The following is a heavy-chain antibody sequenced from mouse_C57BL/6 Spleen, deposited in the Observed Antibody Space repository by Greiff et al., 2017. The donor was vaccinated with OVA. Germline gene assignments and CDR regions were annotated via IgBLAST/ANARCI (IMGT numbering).Heavy chain of an antibody. CDR1: GYAFTNYL. CDR2: INPGSGGT. Sequence: QVQLQQSGAELVRPGTSVKVSCKASGYAFTNYLIEWVKQRPGQGLEWIGVINPGSGGTNYNEKFKGKATLTADKTSSTAYMQLSSLTSEDSAVDVCARGVGNYDAMDYWGQGTSVTVSS. V-gene: IGHV1-54*01. J-gene: IGHJ4*01. D-gene: IGHD2-1*01. CDR3: ARGVGNYDAMDY.